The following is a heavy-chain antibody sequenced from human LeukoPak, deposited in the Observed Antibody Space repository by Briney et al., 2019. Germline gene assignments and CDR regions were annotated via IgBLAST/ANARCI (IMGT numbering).Heavy chain of an antibody. CDR1: AFTFSSYA. CDR2: ISGSDGTT. J-gene: IGHJ4*02. CDR3: AKGRNGYSYGYGIDY. D-gene: IGHD5-18*01. V-gene: IGHV3-23*01. Sequence: GGSLRLSCAASAFTFSSYAMSWVRQAPGKGLEWVSAISGSDGTTYYADSVKGRFTISRDNSKNTLYLQMNSLRAEDAAVYYCAKGRNGYSYGYGIDYWGQGTLVTVSS.